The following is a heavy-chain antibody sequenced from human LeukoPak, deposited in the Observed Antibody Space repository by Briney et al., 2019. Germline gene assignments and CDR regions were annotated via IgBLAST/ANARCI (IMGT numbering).Heavy chain of an antibody. J-gene: IGHJ6*03. Sequence: PGGSLRLSCAASGFTFSSYVMHWVRQAPGKGLEYVAAISHNGGSTYYADSVKGRFTVSRDNSKNTLSLQMGSLGPEDMAVYYCARGSEWDLLLSVYYYYMDVWGKGTTVTISS. CDR3: ARGSEWDLLLSVYYYYMDV. CDR1: GFTFSSYV. CDR2: ISHNGGST. D-gene: IGHD1-26*01. V-gene: IGHV3-64*02.